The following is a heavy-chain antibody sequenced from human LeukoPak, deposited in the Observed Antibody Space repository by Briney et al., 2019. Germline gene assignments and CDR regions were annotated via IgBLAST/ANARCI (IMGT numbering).Heavy chain of an antibody. CDR2: INSDGSWT. CDR1: GNYW. J-gene: IGHJ4*02. Sequence: GGSLRLSCAASGNYWMHWVRQAPGKGLVWVSHINSDGSWTSYADSVKGRFTISRDNSKNTLYLQLNSLRAEDTAVYYCAREQVQWGQGTLVTVSS. V-gene: IGHV3-74*01. D-gene: IGHD1-1*01. CDR3: AREQVQ.